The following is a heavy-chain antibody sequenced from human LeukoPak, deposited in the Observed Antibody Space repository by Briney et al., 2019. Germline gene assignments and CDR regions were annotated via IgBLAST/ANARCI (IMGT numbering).Heavy chain of an antibody. Sequence: SETLSLTCAVSGYSISSGYYWGWIRQPPGKGLEWIGSIYHTGRSTYYNPSLKSRVTISVDTSKNQFSLKLNSVTAADTAVYYCAASPEDYGDCHLDYWGQGALVTVSS. CDR2: IYHTGRST. V-gene: IGHV4-38-2*01. CDR1: GYSISSGYY. CDR3: AASPEDYGDCHLDY. D-gene: IGHD4-17*01. J-gene: IGHJ4*02.